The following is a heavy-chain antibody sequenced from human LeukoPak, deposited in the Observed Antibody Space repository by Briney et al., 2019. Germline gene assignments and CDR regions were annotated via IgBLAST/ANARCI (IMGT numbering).Heavy chain of an antibody. V-gene: IGHV4-61*02. CDR1: GGSISSGSYY. D-gene: IGHD3-22*01. J-gene: IGHJ4*02. CDR2: IYTSGST. CDR3: ARDKGTEYYYDDSED. Sequence: PSETLSLTCTVSGGSISSGSYYWSWIRQPAGKGLEWIGCIYTSGSTNYNPSLKSRVTISVDTSKNQFSLKLSSVTAADTAVYYCARDKGTEYYYDDSEDWGQGTLVTVSS.